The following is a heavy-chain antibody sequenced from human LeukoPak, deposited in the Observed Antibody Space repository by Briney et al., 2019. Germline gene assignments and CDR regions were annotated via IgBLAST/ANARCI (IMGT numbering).Heavy chain of an antibody. J-gene: IGHJ5*02. CDR3: ARGQPQRYSSSWYVNWFDP. CDR2: IYYSGTT. D-gene: IGHD6-13*01. CDR1: GASISSSY. Sequence: PSETLSLTCTVSGASISSSYWSWIRQPPGKGLEWIGYIYYSGTTKYNPSLKSRVTISVDTSKNQFSLKVNSVAAADTAVYYCARGQPQRYSSSWYVNWFDPWGQGTLVTVSS. V-gene: IGHV4-59*01.